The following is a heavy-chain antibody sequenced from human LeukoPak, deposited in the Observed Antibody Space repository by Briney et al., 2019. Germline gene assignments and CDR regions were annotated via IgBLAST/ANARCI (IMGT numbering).Heavy chain of an antibody. Sequence: GGSLRLSCTVSGFTVSSNSMSWVRQAPGKGLEWVSLISGTGGSTYYADSVKGRFTISRDNSKNTLYLQMNSLRAEDTAVYYCAKDYEPLVGVHRWGDWFDPWGRGTLVTVSS. CDR1: GFTVSSNS. CDR3: AKDYEPLVGVHRWGDWFDP. J-gene: IGHJ5*02. D-gene: IGHD1-26*01. CDR2: ISGTGGST. V-gene: IGHV3-23*01.